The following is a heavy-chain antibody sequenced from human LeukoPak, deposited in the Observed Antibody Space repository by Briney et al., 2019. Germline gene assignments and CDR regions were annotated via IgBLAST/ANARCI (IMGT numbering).Heavy chain of an antibody. D-gene: IGHD3-9*01. CDR3: ARDLVLTAYDY. Sequence: ASVKVSCKASGYTFTSYAMHWVRQAPGQRLEWMGWINAGNGNTKYSQKFQGRVTITRDTSASTAYMELSSLRSEDTTVYYCARDLVLTAYDYWGQGTLVTVSS. J-gene: IGHJ4*02. V-gene: IGHV1-3*01. CDR1: GYTFTSYA. CDR2: INAGNGNT.